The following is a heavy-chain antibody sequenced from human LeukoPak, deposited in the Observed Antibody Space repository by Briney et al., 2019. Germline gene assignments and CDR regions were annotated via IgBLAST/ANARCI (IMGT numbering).Heavy chain of an antibody. CDR1: GFSLSTSGMC. CDR3: ARTRREWELLPFFDY. J-gene: IGHJ4*02. V-gene: IGHV2-70*11. Sequence: SGPTLVNPTQTLTLTCTFSGFSLSTSGMCVSWIRQPPGKALEWLARIDWDDDKYYSTSLKTRLTISKDTSRNQVVLTMTNMDPVDTATYYCARTRREWELLPFFDYWGQGTLVTVSS. D-gene: IGHD1-26*01. CDR2: IDWDDDK.